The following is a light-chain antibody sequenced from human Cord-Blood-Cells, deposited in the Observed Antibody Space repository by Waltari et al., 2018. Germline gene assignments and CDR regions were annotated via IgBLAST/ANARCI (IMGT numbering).Light chain of an antibody. V-gene: IGKV1-39*01. CDR3: QQSYRTPRT. CDR1: QSISSY. Sequence: DIQMTQSPSYLSASVGDRVTSTCRASQSISSYFNWYQQKPGKDPKILIYAASSLQSGVPSRFSGSGSGTDFTLTISSLQPEDFATYYCQQSYRTPRTFGQGTKVEIK. CDR2: AAS. J-gene: IGKJ1*01.